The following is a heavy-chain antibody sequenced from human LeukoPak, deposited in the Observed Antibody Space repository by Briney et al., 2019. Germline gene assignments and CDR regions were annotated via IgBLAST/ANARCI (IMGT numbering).Heavy chain of an antibody. J-gene: IGHJ4*02. V-gene: IGHV3-23*01. Sequence: GGSLRLSCAASGFTFSNYAMSWVRQAPGKGLEWVSSIFPSGGEIHYADSVRGRFTISRDNSKSTLSLQMNSLRAEDTAIYYCATYRQVLLPFESWGQGTLVTVSS. D-gene: IGHD2-8*02. CDR1: GFTFSNYA. CDR3: ATYRQVLLPFES. CDR2: IFPSGGEI.